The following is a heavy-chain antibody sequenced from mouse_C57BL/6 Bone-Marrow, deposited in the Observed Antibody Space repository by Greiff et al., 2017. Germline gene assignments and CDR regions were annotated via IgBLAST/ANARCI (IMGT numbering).Heavy chain of an antibody. CDR2: INPNNGGT. V-gene: IGHV1-26*01. J-gene: IGHJ2*01. CDR1: GYTFTDYY. CDR3: AIPYYYGSSYFDY. Sequence: EVQLQQSGPELVKPGASVKISCKASGYTFTDYYMNWVKQSHGKSLEWIGDINPNNGGTSYNQKFKGKATLTVDKSSSTAYMELRSLTSEDSAVYYCAIPYYYGSSYFDYWGQGTTLTVSS. D-gene: IGHD1-1*01.